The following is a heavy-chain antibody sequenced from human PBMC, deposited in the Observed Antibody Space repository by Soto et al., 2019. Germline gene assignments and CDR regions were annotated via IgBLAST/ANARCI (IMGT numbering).Heavy chain of an antibody. CDR3: ARINQGDEVWFGSNWFDP. CDR2: IYYSGST. CDR1: GGSISSGGYY. J-gene: IGHJ5*02. V-gene: IGHV4-31*03. Sequence: QVQLQESGPGLVKPSQTLSLTCTVSGGSISSGGYYWSWIRQHPGKGLEWIGYIYYSGSTYYNPSLRSRVTISGDTSKNQFSLKLSSVTAADTAVYYCARINQGDEVWFGSNWFDPWGQGTLVTVS. D-gene: IGHD3-10*01.